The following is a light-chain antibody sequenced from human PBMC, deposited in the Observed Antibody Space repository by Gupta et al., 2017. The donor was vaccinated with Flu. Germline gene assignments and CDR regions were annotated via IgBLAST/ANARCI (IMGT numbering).Light chain of an antibody. CDR3: VLYMGSGIWV. J-gene: IGLJ3*02. CDR1: SGSVSTTYY. V-gene: IGLV8-61*01. CDR2: NTN. Sequence: TVTLTCGLTSGSVSTTYYPSWYQQTPGQAPRTLIYNTNTRSSGVPDRFSGSILGNKAALTITGAQAEDEADYYCVLYMGSGIWVFGGGTKLTVL.